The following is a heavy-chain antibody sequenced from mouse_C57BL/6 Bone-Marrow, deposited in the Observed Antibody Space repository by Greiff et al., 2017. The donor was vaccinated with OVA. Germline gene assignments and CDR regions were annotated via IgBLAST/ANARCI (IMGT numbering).Heavy chain of an antibody. D-gene: IGHD1-1*01. CDR3: TLYYYGSSSFAY. J-gene: IGHJ3*01. CDR1: GFNIKDDY. CDR2: IDPENGDT. Sequence: EVQLQQSGAELVRPGASVKLSCTASGFNIKDDYMHWVKQRPEQGLEWIGWIDPENGDTEYASKFQGKATITADTSSNTAYLQLSSLTSEDTAVYYCTLYYYGSSSFAYWGQGTLVTVSA. V-gene: IGHV14-4*01.